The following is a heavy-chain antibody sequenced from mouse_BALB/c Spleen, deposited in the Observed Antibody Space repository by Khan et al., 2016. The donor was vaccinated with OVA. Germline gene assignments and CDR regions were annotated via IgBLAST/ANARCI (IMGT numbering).Heavy chain of an antibody. V-gene: IGHV1-4*01. Sequence: VQLQESGAELARPGDSVKMSCKASGYTFTSYTMHWVKQRPGQGLEWIGYINPSSGYTKYNQKFKDKSTLTADKSTSTAYMQLSSLTSEDSAVYSCARTHERWGQGTTLTVSS. CDR1: GYTFTSYT. CDR2: INPSSGYT. CDR3: ARTHER. J-gene: IGHJ2*01.